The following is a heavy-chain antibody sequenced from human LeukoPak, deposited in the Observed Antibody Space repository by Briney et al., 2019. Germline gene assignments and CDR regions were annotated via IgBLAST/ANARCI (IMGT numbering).Heavy chain of an antibody. J-gene: IGHJ6*03. Sequence: GGSLRLSCAASGFTFSSYALNWVRQAPGKGLEWVAFIRDDGSNEYYADSVKGRFTISRDNSKNTLYLQMNSLRAEDTAVYYCAKDGLLGWFGELSSYYYYYMDVWGKGTTVTISS. D-gene: IGHD3-10*01. CDR2: IRDDGSNE. CDR3: AKDGLLGWFGELSSYYYYYMDV. CDR1: GFTFSSYA. V-gene: IGHV3-30*02.